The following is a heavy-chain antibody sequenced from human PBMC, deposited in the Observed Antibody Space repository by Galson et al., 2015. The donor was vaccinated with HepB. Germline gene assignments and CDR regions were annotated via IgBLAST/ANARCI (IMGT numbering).Heavy chain of an antibody. V-gene: IGHV3-15*01. CDR2: IKAKIDGGTT. J-gene: IGHJ4*02. Sequence: SLRLSCAASGFIFSNAWMSWVRQAPGKGLEWIGRIKAKIDGGTTDYAAPVRGRFTISRDDSRKRLYLQMNSLKTEDTAVYYCTTAISAFCADGVCYPYFDHWGQGSLVTVSS. CDR1: GFIFSNAW. D-gene: IGHD2-8*01. CDR3: TTAISAFCADGVCYPYFDH.